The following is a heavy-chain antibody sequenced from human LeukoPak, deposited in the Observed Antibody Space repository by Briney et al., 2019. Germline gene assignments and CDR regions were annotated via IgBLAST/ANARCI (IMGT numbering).Heavy chain of an antibody. D-gene: IGHD5-18*01. V-gene: IGHV4-34*01. CDR1: GGSFSGYY. Sequence: SETLSLACAVYGGSFSGYYWSWIRQPPGKGLEWIGEINHSGSTNYNPSLKSRVTISVDTSKNQFSLKLSSVTAADTAVYYCARRRDPQTWIQLWLLGAFDIWGQGTMVTVSS. J-gene: IGHJ3*02. CDR3: ARRRDPQTWIQLWLLGAFDI. CDR2: INHSGST.